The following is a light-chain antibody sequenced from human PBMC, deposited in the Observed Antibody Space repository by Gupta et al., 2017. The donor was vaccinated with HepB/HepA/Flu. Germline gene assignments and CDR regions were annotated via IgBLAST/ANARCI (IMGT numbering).Light chain of an antibody. J-gene: IGLJ1*01. Sequence: QSALTPPPSVSGSPGQTVTISCTGSSSDVGSYNYLSWYQQRPGEDPKLIMYDVKRRPSGVTDRFAGSKSGNTAALTIAGRQPEDEGDYQCSLNTNRHFLFGAGTQVTVL. V-gene: IGLV2-11*01. CDR2: DVK. CDR1: SSDVGSYNY. CDR3: SLNTNRHFL.